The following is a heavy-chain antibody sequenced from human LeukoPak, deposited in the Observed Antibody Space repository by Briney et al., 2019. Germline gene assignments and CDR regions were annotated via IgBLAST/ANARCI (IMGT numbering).Heavy chain of an antibody. V-gene: IGHV4-34*01. CDR3: ARGPDTVRWFDP. J-gene: IGHJ5*02. CDR2: INHSGST. CDR1: GGSFSGYY. Sequence: SETLSLTCAVYGGSFSGYYWSWIRQPPGKGLEWIEEINHSGSTNYNPSLKSRVTISVDTSKNQFSLKLSSVTAADTAVYYCARGPDTVRWFDPWGQGTLVTVSS. D-gene: IGHD4-17*01.